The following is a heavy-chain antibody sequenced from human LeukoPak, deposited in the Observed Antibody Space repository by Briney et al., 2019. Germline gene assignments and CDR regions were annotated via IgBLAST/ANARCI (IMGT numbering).Heavy chain of an antibody. J-gene: IGHJ4*02. CDR3: ARDGGGRDGYN. Sequence: ASGKVSCKASGGTVSSYAISWGRQAPGQGLEWMGRIIPILGIANYAQKFQGRVTITADKSTSTAYMELSSLRSEDTAVYYCARDGGGRDGYNWGQGTLVTVSS. CDR2: IIPILGIA. D-gene: IGHD5-24*01. CDR1: GGTVSSYA. V-gene: IGHV1-69*04.